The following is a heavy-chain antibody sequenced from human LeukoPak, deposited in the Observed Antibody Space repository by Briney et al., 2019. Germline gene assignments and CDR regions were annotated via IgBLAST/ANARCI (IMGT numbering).Heavy chain of an antibody. CDR1: GLTFRTYA. V-gene: IGHV3-7*04. D-gene: IGHD3-10*01. Sequence: GGSLRLSCAASGLTFRTYAMSWVRQAPGKGLEWVANIKQDGSEKYYVDSVKGRFTISRDNAKNSLYLQMNSLRAEDTAVYYCARAVDYYGSGSYLYYYYYYYMDVWGKGTTVTISS. J-gene: IGHJ6*03. CDR3: ARAVDYYGSGSYLYYYYYYYMDV. CDR2: IKQDGSEK.